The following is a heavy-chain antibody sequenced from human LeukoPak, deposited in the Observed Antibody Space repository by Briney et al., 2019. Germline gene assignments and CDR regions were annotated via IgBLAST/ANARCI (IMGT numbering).Heavy chain of an antibody. D-gene: IGHD3-22*01. Sequence: SETLSLTCTVSGGSISSSSCCWGWLRQPPGRGLEWVGSISYTGTTYYNPSLKSRVTISVGTTKNQFALKLRYVTAADTAVYYRARQTLPHYYDSSGLDYWGQGTLVTVSS. CDR3: ARQTLPHYYDSSGLDY. CDR2: ISYTGTT. CDR1: GGSISSSSCC. J-gene: IGHJ4*02. V-gene: IGHV4-39*01.